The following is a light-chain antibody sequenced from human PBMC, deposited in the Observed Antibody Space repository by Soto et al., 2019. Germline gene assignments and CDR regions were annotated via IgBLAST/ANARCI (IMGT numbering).Light chain of an antibody. CDR1: QNLIGTY. CDR3: HQCSKSP. J-gene: IGKJ2*01. Sequence: EIVLTQSPGTLSLSPGDRATLSCRASQNLIGTYLSWYQQRPGQAPRLLLYGVFHRATGIPDRFSGSGSGADFTLTISRLEPEDFAGYYCHQCSKSPFGQGTRV. V-gene: IGKV3-20*01. CDR2: GVF.